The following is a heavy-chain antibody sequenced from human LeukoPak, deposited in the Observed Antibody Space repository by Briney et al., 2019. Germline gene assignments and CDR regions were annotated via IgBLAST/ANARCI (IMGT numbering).Heavy chain of an antibody. CDR2: ISSSGDTI. V-gene: IGHV3-48*03. Sequence: PGGSLRLSCATSGFTFSIYEMNWVRQAPGKGLEWLSYISSSGDTIYYADSVKGRFTISRDDAKNSVYLQLNSLRAEDTAVYYCARATDGGYDLAFGFWGQGTLVTVSS. J-gene: IGHJ4*02. D-gene: IGHD5-12*01. CDR3: ARATDGGYDLAFGF. CDR1: GFTFSIYE.